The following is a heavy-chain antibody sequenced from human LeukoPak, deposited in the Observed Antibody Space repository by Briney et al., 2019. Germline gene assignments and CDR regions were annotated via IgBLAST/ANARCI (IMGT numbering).Heavy chain of an antibody. CDR2: IYPDDFDT. J-gene: IGHJ4*02. CDR3: ARRDGSLWYFDY. V-gene: IGHV5-51*01. Sequence: KRGESLKISCKGSGYPFTNSWIAWVRQMPGEGLEWMGIIYPDDFDTRYSPSFQGQVTISADKSISTAYLQWRRLKASDTAMYYCARRDGSLWYFDYWGQGTLVTVSS. D-gene: IGHD3-10*01. CDR1: GYPFTNSW.